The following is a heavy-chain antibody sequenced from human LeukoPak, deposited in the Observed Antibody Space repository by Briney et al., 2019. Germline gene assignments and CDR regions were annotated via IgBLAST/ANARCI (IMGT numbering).Heavy chain of an antibody. CDR1: GDSVSSNTVD. CDR2: TFYRSKWNN. J-gene: IGHJ6*02. V-gene: IGHV6-1*01. Sequence: SQTLSLTCAISGDSVSSNTVDWNWVRQSPSRGLEWLGRTFYRSKWNNEYALSVKSRITINPDTSKNQFSLQLDSVTPEDTAMYYCARGYYGMDVWGQGTTVTVSS. CDR3: ARGYYGMDV.